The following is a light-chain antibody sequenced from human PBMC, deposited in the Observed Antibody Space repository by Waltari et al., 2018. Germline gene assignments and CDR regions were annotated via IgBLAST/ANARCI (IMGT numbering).Light chain of an antibody. CDR3: QQYNSYSMYT. CDR1: QSSSSW. Sequence: CRASQSSSSWLAWYQQKPGKAPKLLIYKASSLESGVPSRFSGSGSGTEFTLTISSLQPDDFATYYCQQYNSYSMYTFGQGTKLEIK. V-gene: IGKV1-5*03. J-gene: IGKJ2*01. CDR2: KAS.